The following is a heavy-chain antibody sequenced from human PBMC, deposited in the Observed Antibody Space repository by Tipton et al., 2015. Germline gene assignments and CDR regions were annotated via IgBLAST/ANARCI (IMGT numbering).Heavy chain of an antibody. CDR2: VSYDGSKK. J-gene: IGHJ3*02. V-gene: IGHV3-30*03. Sequence: SLRLSCEASGFAFSPYSMNWVRQAPGKGLEWVAVVSYDGSKKYYADSVQGRFTMSRDNSKNTLHLQMNSLKTEDTAVYYCSTDRWGAAWDQGVADAFDIWGQGTMVTVSS. CDR1: GFAFSPYS. CDR3: STDRWGAAWDQGVADAFDI. D-gene: IGHD6-25*01.